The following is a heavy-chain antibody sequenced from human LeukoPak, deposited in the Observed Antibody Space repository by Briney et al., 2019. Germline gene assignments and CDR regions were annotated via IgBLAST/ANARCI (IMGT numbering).Heavy chain of an antibody. V-gene: IGHV1-58*02. CDR3: AASYYDFWSGYPDAFDI. CDR1: GFTFTSSA. J-gene: IGHJ3*02. D-gene: IGHD3-3*01. CDR2: IGVGSGNT. Sequence: GTSVKVSCKASGFTFTSSAMQWVRQARGQRLEWIGWIGVGSGNTNYAQKFQERVTITRDMSTSTAYMELSSLRSEDTAVYYCAASYYDFWSGYPDAFDIWGQGTMVTVSS.